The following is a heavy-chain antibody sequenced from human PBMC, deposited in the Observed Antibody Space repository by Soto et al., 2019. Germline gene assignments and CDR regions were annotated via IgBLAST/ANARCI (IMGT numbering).Heavy chain of an antibody. CDR2: IYYSGST. J-gene: IGHJ5*02. V-gene: IGHV4-59*01. CDR1: GGSISSYY. CDR3: ARDYYGSGGFDP. D-gene: IGHD3-10*01. Sequence: PSETLSLTCTVSGGSISSYYWSWIRQPPGKGLEWIGYIYYSGSTNYNPSLKSRVTISVDTSKNQFSLKLSSVTAADTAVYYCARDYYGSGGFDPWGQGTLVTVSS.